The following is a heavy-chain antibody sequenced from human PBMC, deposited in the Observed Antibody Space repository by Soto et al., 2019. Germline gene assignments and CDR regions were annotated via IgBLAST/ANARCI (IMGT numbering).Heavy chain of an antibody. Sequence: PSETLSLTCTVSGGSISSYYWSWIRQPPGKGLEWIGYIYYSGSGNYNPSLKSRVTISVDTSKNQFSLKLSPVTAADTAVYYCARATYYYDSSGYSDRVLDYWGQGTLVTVS. J-gene: IGHJ4*02. CDR2: IYYSGSG. D-gene: IGHD3-22*01. CDR1: GGSISSYY. V-gene: IGHV4-59*12. CDR3: ARATYYYDSSGYSDRVLDY.